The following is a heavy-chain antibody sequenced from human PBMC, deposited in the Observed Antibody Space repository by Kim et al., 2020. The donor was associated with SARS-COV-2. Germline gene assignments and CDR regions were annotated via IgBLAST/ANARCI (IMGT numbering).Heavy chain of an antibody. V-gene: IGHV3-9*01. Sequence: GGSLRLSCAASGFTFDDYAMHWVRQAPGKGLEWVSGISWNSGSIGYADSVKGRFTISRDNAKNSLYLQMNSLRAEDTALYYCAKGSYPSYYYGSGRHRYFDYWGQGTLVTVSS. CDR1: GFTFDDYA. D-gene: IGHD3-10*01. CDR2: ISWNSGSI. J-gene: IGHJ4*02. CDR3: AKGSYPSYYYGSGRHRYFDY.